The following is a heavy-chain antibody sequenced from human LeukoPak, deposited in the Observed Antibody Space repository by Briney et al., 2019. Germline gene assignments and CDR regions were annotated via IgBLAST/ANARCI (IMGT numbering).Heavy chain of an antibody. Sequence: ASVTVSFKASGYTFTGYYMHWVRQARGQGLEWMEWINPNSGGTNYAQKFQGRVTMTRDTSISTAYMELSRLRSDDTAVYYCAKELGGLRYSGYDRNYYGMDVWGQGTTVTVSS. CDR3: AKELGGLRYSGYDRNYYGMDV. D-gene: IGHD5-12*01. J-gene: IGHJ6*02. CDR1: GYTFTGYY. V-gene: IGHV1-2*02. CDR2: INPNSGGT.